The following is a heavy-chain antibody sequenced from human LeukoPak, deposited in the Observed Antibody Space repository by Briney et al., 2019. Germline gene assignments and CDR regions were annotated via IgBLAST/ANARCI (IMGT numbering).Heavy chain of an antibody. CDR3: ARQRESGSGSYYNHYYYYMDV. J-gene: IGHJ6*03. CDR2: IYPGDSDT. V-gene: IGHV5-51*01. D-gene: IGHD3-10*01. Sequence: GESLKISCKGSGYDFTNYWIGWVRQMPGKGLEWMGIIYPGDSDTRYSPSFQGQVTISADKSISTAYLQWSSLKASDTAMYYCARQRESGSGSYYNHYYYYMDVWGKGTTVTVSS. CDR1: GYDFTNYW.